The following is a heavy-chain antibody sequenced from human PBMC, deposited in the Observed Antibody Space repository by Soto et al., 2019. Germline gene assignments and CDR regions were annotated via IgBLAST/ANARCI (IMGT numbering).Heavy chain of an antibody. CDR3: ARGWAGADG. CDR1: EFTFSGRS. V-gene: IGHV3-74*01. CDR2: IDKVGTDS. J-gene: IGHJ6*01. D-gene: IGHD3-10*01. Sequence: EVQLVESGGGLVQPGGSLRLSCAASEFTFSGRSVHWVRQAPGKGLVWVSGIDKVGTDSTYADSVKGRFTSSRDNAKNTGYLQMNRLRVEDTAVSSSARGWAGADGSGKGPRVPVS.